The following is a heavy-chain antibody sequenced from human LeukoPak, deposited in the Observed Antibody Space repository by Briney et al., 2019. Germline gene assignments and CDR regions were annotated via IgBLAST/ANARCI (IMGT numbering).Heavy chain of an antibody. Sequence: QAGGSLRLSCAASGFTVSSNYMSWVRQAPGKGLEWVSVIYSGGSTYYADSVKGRFTISRDNSKNTLYLQMNSLRAEDTAVYYCARDRGGYDRRGYFDYWGQGTLVTVSS. CDR3: ARDRGGYDRRGYFDY. CDR2: IYSGGST. CDR1: GFTVSSNY. J-gene: IGHJ4*02. V-gene: IGHV3-66*01. D-gene: IGHD5-12*01.